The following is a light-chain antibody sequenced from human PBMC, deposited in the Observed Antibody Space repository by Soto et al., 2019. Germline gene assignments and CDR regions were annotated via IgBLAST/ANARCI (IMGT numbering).Light chain of an antibody. CDR3: QQRINWQELT. J-gene: IGKJ4*01. V-gene: IGKV3-11*01. Sequence: EIVLTQSPATLSLSPGERATLSCRASQSVSSYLAWYQQKPGQAPRLLIYDASNRATGIPARFSGSGSGTDFTLTISSLEPEDLAVYYCQQRINWQELTFGGGAKVEIK. CDR1: QSVSSY. CDR2: DAS.